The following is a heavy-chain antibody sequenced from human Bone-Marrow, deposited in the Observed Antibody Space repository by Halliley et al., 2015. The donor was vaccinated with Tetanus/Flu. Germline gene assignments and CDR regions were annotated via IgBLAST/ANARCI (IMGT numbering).Heavy chain of an antibody. D-gene: IGHD3-3*01. CDR3: ARDTSRPGDFWSV. Sequence: LEWVSYISDSGHTWYADAVEGRFTISRDHAKNSMYLQMNSLRVEDTAVYYCARDTSRPGDFWSVWGRGTLVAVSS. CDR2: ISDSGHT. J-gene: IGHJ4*02. V-gene: IGHV3-11*06.